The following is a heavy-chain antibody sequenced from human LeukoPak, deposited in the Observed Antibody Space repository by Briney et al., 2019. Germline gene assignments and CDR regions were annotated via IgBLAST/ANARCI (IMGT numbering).Heavy chain of an antibody. J-gene: IGHJ5*02. V-gene: IGHV1-69*01. CDR1: GGTFSSYA. CDR2: IIPIFGTA. Sequence: SVKVSCKASGGTFSSYAISCVRHAPGQGLEWKGGIIPIFGTANYAQKFQGRVTITADESTSTAYMELSSLRSEDTAVYYCAREPVAYCGGDCLNWFHPWGQGTLVTVSS. CDR3: AREPVAYCGGDCLNWFHP. D-gene: IGHD2-21*01.